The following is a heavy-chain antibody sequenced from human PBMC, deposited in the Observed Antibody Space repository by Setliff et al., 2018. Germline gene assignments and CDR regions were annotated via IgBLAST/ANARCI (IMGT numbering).Heavy chain of an antibody. CDR1: GFNFYDFA. V-gene: IGHV3-23*01. D-gene: IGHD2-21*01. CDR3: ARHDTTWPGVIDS. CDR2: ISGLHFET. J-gene: IGHJ4*02. Sequence: LRLSCTTSGFNFYDFALSWVRQAPGKGLEWVSVISGLHFETSYAESVRGRFIISRDNSENTLYLQMSSLRAGDTAVYYCARHDTTWPGVIDSWGQGTLVTVSS.